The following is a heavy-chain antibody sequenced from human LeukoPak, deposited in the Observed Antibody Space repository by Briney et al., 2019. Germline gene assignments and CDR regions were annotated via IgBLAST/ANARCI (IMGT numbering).Heavy chain of an antibody. D-gene: IGHD1-26*01. CDR1: GGTFTSYA. CDR3: ARKLRLGGNWFDP. CDR2: IIPISGTT. V-gene: IGHV1-69*15. J-gene: IGHJ5*02. Sequence: SVKVSCXTSGGTFTSYAITWVRQAPGQGLEWMGKIIPISGTTNYAQKFQGRVTFTADESTSTAYMELSSLRSEDTALYYCARKLRLGGNWFDPWGQGTLVTVSS.